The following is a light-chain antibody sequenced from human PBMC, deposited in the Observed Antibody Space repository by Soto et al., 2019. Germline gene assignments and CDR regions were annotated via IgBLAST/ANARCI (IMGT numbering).Light chain of an antibody. J-gene: IGLJ1*01. CDR1: SSAVGPYDA. CDR3: CSSAPESTYG. CDR2: GGX. V-gene: IGLV2-23*01. Sequence: QSVLAQPASVSGSPGQSIPISCTGTSSAVGPYDAVSWYQQHPGKAPQVXXXGGXXRPSGVSTRFSGSVSGKTASLTGSGLQAEDEAEDFCCSSAPESTYGFGTGTKVNV.